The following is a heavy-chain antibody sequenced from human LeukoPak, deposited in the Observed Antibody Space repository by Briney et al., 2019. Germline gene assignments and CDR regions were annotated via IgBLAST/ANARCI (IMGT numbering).Heavy chain of an antibody. CDR3: AKKATVTASSTYYFDY. V-gene: IGHV3-48*01. CDR1: GFTFSSYN. D-gene: IGHD4-17*01. CDR2: ISSSSSAR. Sequence: GGSLRLSCAASGFTFSSYNMNWVRQAPGKGLEWVSYISSSSSARYYADSVKGRFTISRDNAKNSLYLQMNSLRAEDTAVYYCAKKATVTASSTYYFDYWGQGTLVTVSS. J-gene: IGHJ4*02.